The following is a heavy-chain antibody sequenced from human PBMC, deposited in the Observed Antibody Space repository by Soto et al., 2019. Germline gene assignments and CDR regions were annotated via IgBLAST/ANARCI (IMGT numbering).Heavy chain of an antibody. J-gene: IGHJ3*02. CDR2: IYYSGST. D-gene: IGHD3-10*01. CDR1: GGSISGGGYY. Sequence: PSETLSLTCTVSGGSISGGGYYWSWIRQHPGKGLEWIGYIYYSGSTYYNPSLKSRVTISVDTSKNQFSLKLSSVTAADTAVYYCARDRAEYYGSGTRGAFDIWGQGTMVTVSS. CDR3: ARDRAEYYGSGTRGAFDI. V-gene: IGHV4-31*03.